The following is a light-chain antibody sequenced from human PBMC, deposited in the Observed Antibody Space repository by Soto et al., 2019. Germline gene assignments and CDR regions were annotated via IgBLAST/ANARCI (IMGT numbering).Light chain of an antibody. CDR3: QQYQNSSPYT. J-gene: IGKJ2*01. Sequence: DLQMTQSPSTLSASVGDRVTIACRASQSIGSLLAWYQQRPGKAPRLLIYDASSVESGVPSRFSGSGSGTDFTLAISGLQPDDFATYYCQQYQNSSPYTFGRGTKLDMK. CDR1: QSIGSL. V-gene: IGKV1-5*01. CDR2: DAS.